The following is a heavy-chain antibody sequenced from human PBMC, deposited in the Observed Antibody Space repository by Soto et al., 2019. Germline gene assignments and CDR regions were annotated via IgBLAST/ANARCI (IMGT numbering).Heavy chain of an antibody. J-gene: IGHJ4*02. CDR3: ARQRTTLVTQAYIDH. D-gene: IGHD2-21*02. Sequence: PSETLSLTCIVSGESISSSSYYWGWIRQPPGKGLEWIGSIYYSGRTYYNPSFKSRVTISIDTSKNQFSLKLSSVTATDTAVYYCARQRTTLVTQAYIDHWGQGAVVTVSA. CDR1: GESISSSSYY. CDR2: IYYSGRT. V-gene: IGHV4-39*01.